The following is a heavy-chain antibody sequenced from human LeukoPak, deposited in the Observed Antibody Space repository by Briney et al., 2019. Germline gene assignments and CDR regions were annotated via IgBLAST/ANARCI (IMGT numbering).Heavy chain of an antibody. J-gene: IGHJ4*02. Sequence: GGSLRLSCAASGFTFSTYGMSWVRQAPGKGLEWVSAISGSAFGTYYADSVKGRFTISRDNSKNTLYLQMSSLRAEDTAVYYCASGYEYSGYVDYWGQGTLVTVSS. D-gene: IGHD1-26*01. CDR2: ISGSAFGT. V-gene: IGHV3-23*01. CDR3: ASGYEYSGYVDY. CDR1: GFTFSTYG.